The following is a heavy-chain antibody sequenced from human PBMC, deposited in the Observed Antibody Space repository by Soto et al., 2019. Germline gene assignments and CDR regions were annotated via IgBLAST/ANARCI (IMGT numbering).Heavy chain of an antibody. CDR2: IWYDGSNK. CDR1: GFTFSSYG. CDR3: ARAGIVGATTAVPYGMDV. Sequence: GGSLRLSCAASGFTFSSYGMHWVRQAPGKGLEWAAVIWYDGSNKYYADSVKGRFTISRDNSKNTLYLQMNSLRAEDTAVYYCARAGIVGATTAVPYGMDVWGQGTTATVSS. J-gene: IGHJ6*02. D-gene: IGHD1-26*01. V-gene: IGHV3-33*01.